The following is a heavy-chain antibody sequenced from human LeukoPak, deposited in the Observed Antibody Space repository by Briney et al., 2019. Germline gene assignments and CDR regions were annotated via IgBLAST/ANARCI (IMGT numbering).Heavy chain of an antibody. J-gene: IGHJ4*02. CDR2: ISAYNGNT. D-gene: IGHD3-22*01. CDR3: ARDSVYYDSSGYYGY. Sequence: GESLKISCKGSGYSFTSYWIGWVRQAPGQGLEWMGWISAYNGNTNYAQKLQGRVTMTTDTSTSTAYMELRSLRSDDTAVYYCARDSVYYDSSGYYGYWGQGTLVTVSS. CDR1: GYSFTSYW. V-gene: IGHV1-18*04.